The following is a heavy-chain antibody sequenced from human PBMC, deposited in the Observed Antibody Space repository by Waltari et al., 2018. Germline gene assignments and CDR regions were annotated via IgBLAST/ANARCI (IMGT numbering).Heavy chain of an antibody. J-gene: IGHJ3*01. D-gene: IGHD3-22*01. V-gene: IGHV1-8*02. CDR2: LNPKLAME. CDR3: ARDYDTSTLYVENAFDV. Sequence: QVQLVQSGAEVKKPGASVRVSCKASGYTFINYDINWVRQAHGQGLEWMGWLNPKLAMEGNAQKFQGRVSMTSDASSRTAYMELSGLTPDDTAVYYCARDYDTSTLYVENAFDVWGQGTVVTVSS. CDR1: GYTFINYD.